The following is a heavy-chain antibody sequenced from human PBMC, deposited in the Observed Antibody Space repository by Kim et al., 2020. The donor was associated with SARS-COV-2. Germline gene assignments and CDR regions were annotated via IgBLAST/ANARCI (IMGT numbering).Heavy chain of an antibody. CDR3: ARGRGGDRIAAAGKLDV. D-gene: IGHD6-13*01. CDR1: GGSISSYY. J-gene: IGHJ6*02. V-gene: IGHV4-59*01. Sequence: SETLSLTCTVSGGSISSYYWSWIRQPPGKGLEWIGYIYYSGSTNYNPSLKSRVTISVDTSKNQFSLKLSSVTAADTAVYYCARGRGGDRIAAAGKLDVWGQGTTVTVSS. CDR2: IYYSGST.